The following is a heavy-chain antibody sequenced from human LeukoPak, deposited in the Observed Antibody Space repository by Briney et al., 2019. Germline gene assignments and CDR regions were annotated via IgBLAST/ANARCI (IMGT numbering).Heavy chain of an antibody. CDR1: GGSISSSSYY. CDR2: IYYSGST. V-gene: IGHV4-39*07. D-gene: IGHD2-21*02. Sequence: PSETLSLTCTVSGGSISSSSYYWGWIRQPPGKGLEWIGSIYYSGSTYYNPSLKSRVTISVDTSKNQFSLKLSSVTAADTAVYYCAREPTYCGGDCYPTYYFDYWGQGTLVTVSS. CDR3: AREPTYCGGDCYPTYYFDY. J-gene: IGHJ4*02.